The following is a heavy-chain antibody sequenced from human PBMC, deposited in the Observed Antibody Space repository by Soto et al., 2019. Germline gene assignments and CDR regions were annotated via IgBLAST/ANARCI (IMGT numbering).Heavy chain of an antibody. Sequence: EVQLAESGGGLVKPGGSLRLSCAASGFTFSDYTMNWVRQAPGKGLEWVSSISSSSAYIYYADSVKGRFTISRDNARNSLYLQMNSLRAEDTAGYYCARGTTGNYDSWGQGTLITVSS. J-gene: IGHJ5*02. V-gene: IGHV3-21*01. D-gene: IGHD3-16*01. CDR1: GFTFSDYT. CDR3: ARGTTGNYDS. CDR2: ISSSSAYI.